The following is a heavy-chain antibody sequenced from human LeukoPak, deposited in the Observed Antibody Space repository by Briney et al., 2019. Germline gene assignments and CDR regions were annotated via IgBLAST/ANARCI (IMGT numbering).Heavy chain of an antibody. J-gene: IGHJ4*02. CDR2: ISGSASYI. CDR3: ARVGSSGWYVDY. Sequence: GGSLRLSCAASGFXFSTYSINWVRQAPGKGLEWVSSISGSASYIYCADSVKGRFTISRDNAKNSLFVQMNSLRAEDTAVYYCARVGSSGWYVDYWGQGTLVTVSS. D-gene: IGHD6-25*01. V-gene: IGHV3-21*01. CDR1: GFXFSTYS.